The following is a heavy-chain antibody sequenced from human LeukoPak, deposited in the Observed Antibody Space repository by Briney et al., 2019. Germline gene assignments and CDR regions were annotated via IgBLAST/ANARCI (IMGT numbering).Heavy chain of an antibody. CDR2: ISGSGGST. CDR3: ARDIVVVVAANSAGDY. D-gene: IGHD2-15*01. Sequence: GGSLRLSCAASGFTFSSYAMSWVRQAPGKGLEWVSAISGSGGSTYYADSVKGRFTISRDNSKNTLYLQMNSLRAEDTAVYYCARDIVVVVAANSAGDYWGQGTLVTVSS. J-gene: IGHJ4*02. V-gene: IGHV3-23*01. CDR1: GFTFSSYA.